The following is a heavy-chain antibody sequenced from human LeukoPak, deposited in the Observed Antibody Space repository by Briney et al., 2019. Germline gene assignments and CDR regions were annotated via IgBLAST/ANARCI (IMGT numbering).Heavy chain of an antibody. CDR1: GFTFSSYS. J-gene: IGHJ6*04. Sequence: GGSLRLSCAASGFTFSSYSMNWVRQAPGKGLEWVSSISSSSSYIYYADSVKGRFTISRDNAKNSLYLQMNSLRAEDTAVYYCARATDCSSTSCYADYYYYGVDVWGKGTTVTVSS. D-gene: IGHD2-2*01. CDR2: ISSSSSYI. V-gene: IGHV3-21*01. CDR3: ARATDCSSTSCYADYYYYGVDV.